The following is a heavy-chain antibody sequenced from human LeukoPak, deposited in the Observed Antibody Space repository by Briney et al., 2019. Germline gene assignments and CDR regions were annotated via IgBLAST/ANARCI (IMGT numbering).Heavy chain of an antibody. Sequence: GGPLRLSCAFSEITLSNYGMSWVVQAPGKGLKGVAGISDRGGGTKYADSVKGRFTISRDTPKNTLCLQMNSLRAEDTAVYFCAKRGVVIRVILVGFHKEAYYFDSWGQGALVTVSS. V-gene: IGHV3-23*01. CDR2: ISDRGGGT. J-gene: IGHJ4*02. D-gene: IGHD3-22*01. CDR3: AKRGVVIRVILVGFHKEAYYFDS. CDR1: EITLSNYG.